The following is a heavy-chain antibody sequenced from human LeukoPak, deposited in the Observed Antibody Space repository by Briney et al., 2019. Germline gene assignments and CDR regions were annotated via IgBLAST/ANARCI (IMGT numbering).Heavy chain of an antibody. Sequence: GASVRVSCKASGGTFTSYAISWVRQAPGQGLEWRGRIIPILGIANYAQKSQGRVTITADKTTSQAYMELSSLRSEDTAVYYCAREGGMYYDILNGFYWFDPWGQGTLVTDCS. CDR3: AREGGMYYDILNGFYWFDP. D-gene: IGHD3-9*01. V-gene: IGHV1-69*04. CDR2: IIPILGIA. CDR1: GGTFTSYA. J-gene: IGHJ5*02.